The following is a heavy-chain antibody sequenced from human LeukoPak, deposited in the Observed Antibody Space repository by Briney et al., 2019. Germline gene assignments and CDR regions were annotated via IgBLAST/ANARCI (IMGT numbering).Heavy chain of an antibody. D-gene: IGHD2-2*01. CDR3: ARSVVVPAAMFYYYYGMDV. CDR1: GFTSTTYS. V-gene: IGHV3-21*01. CDR2: ISSSSTYI. Sequence: AGGSLRLSCSASGFTSTTYSMNWVRQAPGKGLGWVSSISSSSTYIYYADSVRGRFTISRDNAKNSLYLQMNSLRAEDTAAYYCARSVVVPAAMFYYYYGMDVWGQGATVTVSS. J-gene: IGHJ6*02.